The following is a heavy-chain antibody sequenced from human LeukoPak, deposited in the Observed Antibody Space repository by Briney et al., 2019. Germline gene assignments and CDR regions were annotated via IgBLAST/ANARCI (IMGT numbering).Heavy chain of an antibody. Sequence: SETLSLTCTVSGGSISSYYWSWIRQPPGKGLEWIGYIYYSGSTNYNPSLKSRVTISVDTSKNQFSLKLSSVTAADTAVYYCARGTQVDYYDSSGYCDYWGQGTLVTVSS. D-gene: IGHD3-22*01. CDR1: GGSISSYY. CDR3: ARGTQVDYYDSSGYCDY. CDR2: IYYSGST. V-gene: IGHV4-59*12. J-gene: IGHJ4*02.